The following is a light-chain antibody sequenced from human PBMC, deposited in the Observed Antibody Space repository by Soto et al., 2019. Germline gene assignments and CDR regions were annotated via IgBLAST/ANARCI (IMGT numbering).Light chain of an antibody. Sequence: QSVLTQPPSVSGAPGQRVTIPCTGSSSNIGAGSDVHWYQQLPGTAPKVLMYDNNNRPPGVPDRFSGSKFGTSASLAITGLQFGEESYFYSQSLDKNLGGFFFGTGT. CDR3: QSLDKNLGGFF. V-gene: IGLV1-40*01. CDR1: SSNIGAGSD. CDR2: DNN. J-gene: IGLJ1*01.